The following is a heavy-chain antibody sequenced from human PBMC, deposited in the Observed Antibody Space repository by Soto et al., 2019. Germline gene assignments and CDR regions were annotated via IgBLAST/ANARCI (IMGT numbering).Heavy chain of an antibody. V-gene: IGHV3-74*01. J-gene: IGHJ5*02. CDR1: GFTFSTYW. CDR3: ARGGLGAYWFDP. D-gene: IGHD3-16*01. CDR2: IKGDESAT. Sequence: EVQLVESGGGLVQAGASLRLSCAASGFTFSTYWMHWVRQAPGKGLMWLSRIKGDESATNYADSVEGRFIISRDNAKNTVYLQVNSLRVEDTAVYYCARGGLGAYWFDPWGQGTLVTVSS.